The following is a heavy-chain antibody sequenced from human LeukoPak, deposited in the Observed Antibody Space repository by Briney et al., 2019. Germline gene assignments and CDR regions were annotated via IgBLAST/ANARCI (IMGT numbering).Heavy chain of an antibody. D-gene: IGHD3-22*01. CDR1: GFTFSSYE. V-gene: IGHV3-48*03. CDR2: ISSSGSTI. J-gene: IGHJ4*02. CDR3: ARDPTYYYDSSGYYQGYFDY. Sequence: GGSLRLSCAASGFTFSSYEMNWVRQAPGKGLEWVSYISSSGSTIYYADSVKGRFTISRDNAKNSLYLQMNSLRAEDTAVYYCARDPTYYYDSSGYYQGYFDYWGQGTLVTVSS.